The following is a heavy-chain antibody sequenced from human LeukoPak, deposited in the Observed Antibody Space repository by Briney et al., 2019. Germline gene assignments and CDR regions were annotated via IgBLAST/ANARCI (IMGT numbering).Heavy chain of an antibody. D-gene: IGHD6-13*01. J-gene: IGHJ4*02. CDR3: ARERESSNTWTAIAY. V-gene: IGHV1-18*01. CDR1: GYTFTNYG. CDR2: MSTNT. Sequence: ASVKVSCKTSGYTFTNYGITWVRQAPGQGLEWMAWMSTNTNYARKFQGGVTLTTDTSTSTAYMELRSLRSDDTAVYYCARERESSNTWTAIAYWGQGTLVTVSS.